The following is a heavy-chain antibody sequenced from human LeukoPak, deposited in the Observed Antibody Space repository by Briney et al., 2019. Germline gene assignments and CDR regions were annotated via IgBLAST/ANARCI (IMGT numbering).Heavy chain of an antibody. D-gene: IGHD1-26*01. V-gene: IGHV3-74*01. CDR3: ARGKSAGI. CDR1: GFTFSGSY. CDR2: VNTDGSTT. J-gene: IGHJ4*02. Sequence: GGSLRLSCAASGFTFSGSYMHWVRQAPGKGLVWVSRVNTDGSTTTYADSVKGRFTISRDNANNTLYLQMNSLRAEDTAVYYCARGKSAGIWGQGTLVTVSA.